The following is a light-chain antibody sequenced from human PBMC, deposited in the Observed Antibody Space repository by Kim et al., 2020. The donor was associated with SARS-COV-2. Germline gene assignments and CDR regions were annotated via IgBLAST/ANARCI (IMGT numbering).Light chain of an antibody. CDR3: RQHGTAPLT. CDR2: GAS. J-gene: IGKJ4*01. CDR1: QSVSSSY. V-gene: IGKV3-20*01. Sequence: EIVLTQSPATLSLSPGERAALSCRASQSVSSSYLAWYQQKPGQAPRLLIYGASSRATGIPDRFSGSGSGTDFTLTITRLEPDDFAVYYCRQHGTAPLTFGGGTKVEIK.